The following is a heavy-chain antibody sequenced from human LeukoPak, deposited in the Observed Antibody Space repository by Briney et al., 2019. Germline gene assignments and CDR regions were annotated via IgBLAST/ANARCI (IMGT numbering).Heavy chain of an antibody. J-gene: IGHJ6*02. V-gene: IGHV4-39*01. CDR3: ARMNCGSGSYYSVGYYYYGMDV. CDR1: GGSISRSSYY. D-gene: IGHD3-10*01. Sequence: PSETLSLTCSVSGGSISRSSYYWGWIRQPPGKGLEWIGSIYYSGSTYYTPSLRSRVTISVDTSKNQFSLKLSSVTAADTAVYYCARMNCGSGSYYSVGYYYYGMDVWGQGTTVTVSS. CDR2: IYYSGST.